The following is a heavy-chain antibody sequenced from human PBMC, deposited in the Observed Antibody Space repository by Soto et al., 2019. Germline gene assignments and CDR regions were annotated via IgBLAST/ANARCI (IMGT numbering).Heavy chain of an antibody. V-gene: IGHV3-13*01. CDR3: ARGGSIAAADNFDY. CDR1: GFTFSSYD. D-gene: IGHD6-13*01. J-gene: IGHJ4*02. Sequence: PGGSLRLSCAASGFTFSSYDMHWVRQATGKGLEWVSAIGTAGDTYYPGSVKGRFTISRENAKNSLYLQMNSLRAGDTAVYYCARGGSIAAADNFDYWGQGTLVTVSS. CDR2: IGTAGDT.